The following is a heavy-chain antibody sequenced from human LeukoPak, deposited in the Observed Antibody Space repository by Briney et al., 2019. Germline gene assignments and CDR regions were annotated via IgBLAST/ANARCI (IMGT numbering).Heavy chain of an antibody. CDR2: ITSSSSYI. Sequence: GGSLRLSCAASGFTFSSYNMNWVRQAPGKGPEWVSSITSSSSYIYYADSVKGRFTISRDNAKNSLYLQMDSLRVEDTAVYYCARDPYSGNYGPYYYYMDVWGKGTTVTISS. CDR3: ARDPYSGNYGPYYYYMDV. V-gene: IGHV3-21*06. D-gene: IGHD1-26*01. J-gene: IGHJ6*03. CDR1: GFTFSSYN.